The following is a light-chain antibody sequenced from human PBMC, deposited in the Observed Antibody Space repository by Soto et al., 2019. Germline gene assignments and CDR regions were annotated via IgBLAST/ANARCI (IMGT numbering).Light chain of an antibody. CDR2: AAS. Sequence: EIVMTQSPATLSVSPGERATLSCRASQSVSSNLAWYQQKPGQAPRLLIYAASTRATGVPARFSGSGSGTEFTLTISSLQSEDFAVYYCQQNNNWPPITFGQGTRLGL. CDR3: QQNNNWPPIT. J-gene: IGKJ5*01. V-gene: IGKV3-15*01. CDR1: QSVSSN.